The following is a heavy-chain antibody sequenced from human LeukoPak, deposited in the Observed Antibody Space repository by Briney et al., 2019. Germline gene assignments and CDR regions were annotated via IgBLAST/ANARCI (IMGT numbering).Heavy chain of an antibody. CDR1: GGSISSSSYY. V-gene: IGHV4-39*07. D-gene: IGHD6-19*01. CDR2: IYYSGST. Sequence: SETLSLTCTVSGGSISSSSYYWGWIRQPPGKGPEWIGTIYYSGSTYYNPSLKSRVTISVDTSKNQFSLKLSSVTAADTAVYYCARRKWLLYYFDYWGQGTLVTVSS. CDR3: ARRKWLLYYFDY. J-gene: IGHJ4*02.